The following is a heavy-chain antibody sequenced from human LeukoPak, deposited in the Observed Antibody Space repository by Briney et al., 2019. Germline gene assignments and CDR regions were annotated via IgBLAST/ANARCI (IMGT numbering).Heavy chain of an antibody. D-gene: IGHD5-18*01. CDR1: GGSFSGYY. J-gene: IGHJ4*02. CDR3: AGVPTLLRGYSYGYYFDY. CDR2: INHSGST. V-gene: IGHV4-34*01. Sequence: PSETLSLTCAVYGGSFSGYYWSWIRQPPGKGLEWIGEINHSGSTNYNPSLKSRVTISVDTSKNQFSLKLSSVTAADTAVYYCAGVPTLLRGYSYGYYFDYWGQGTLVTVSS.